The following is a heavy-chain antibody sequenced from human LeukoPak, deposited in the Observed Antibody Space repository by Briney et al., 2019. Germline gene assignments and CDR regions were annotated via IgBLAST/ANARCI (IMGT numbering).Heavy chain of an antibody. CDR1: GGSFSGYY. CDR3: ARHGYIQFWLY. D-gene: IGHD5-18*01. J-gene: IGHJ4*02. V-gene: IGHV4-34*01. Sequence: PSETLSLTCAVYGGSFSGYYWSWIRQPPGRGLEWIGEINHSGSTDYNPSFKSRVTISVDTSKNQVSLNLTSVTFADTAVYYCARHGYIQFWLYWGPGTQVIVSS. CDR2: INHSGST.